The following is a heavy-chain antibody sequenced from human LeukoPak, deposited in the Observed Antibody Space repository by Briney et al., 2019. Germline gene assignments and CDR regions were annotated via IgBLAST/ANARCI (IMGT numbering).Heavy chain of an antibody. Sequence: GGSLRLSCAASGFTFSSCAMSWVRQAPEKGLEWVSALSGSGSTTSYADSAKGRFAISRDNSKNTLYLQMNSLRAEDTAVYYCAKTYFGSGSYYSGPNDSWGQGTLVTVSS. CDR3: AKTYFGSGSYYSGPNDS. V-gene: IGHV3-23*01. CDR1: GFTFSSCA. J-gene: IGHJ4*02. CDR2: LSGSGSTT. D-gene: IGHD3-10*01.